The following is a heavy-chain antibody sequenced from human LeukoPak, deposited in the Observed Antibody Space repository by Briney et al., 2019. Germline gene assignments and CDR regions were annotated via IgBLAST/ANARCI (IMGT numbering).Heavy chain of an antibody. J-gene: IGHJ4*02. D-gene: IGHD4/OR15-4a*01. CDR2: IKQDGNEK. CDR3: ARDTLGEGEDANYAVYYFDY. V-gene: IGHV3-7*01. Sequence: GGSPRLSCAASGFTFSSYAMSWVRQAPGKGLEWVANIKQDGNEKCYVDSVKGRFTISRDNAKNSLDLQMNSLRAEDTAVYYCARDTLGEGEDANYAVYYFDYWGQGTPVSVSS. CDR1: GFTFSSYA.